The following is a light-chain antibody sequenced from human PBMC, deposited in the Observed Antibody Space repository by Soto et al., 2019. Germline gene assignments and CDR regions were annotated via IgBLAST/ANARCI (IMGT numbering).Light chain of an antibody. CDR2: DAS. CDR1: QDISNH. V-gene: IGKV1-33*01. Sequence: DIHMTQSPSSLSASVGDRFTITCQASQDISNHLNWYQQKPGKAPKLLIYDASNLETGVPSRLSGSGYGTDFTVTISSLRTEDFATYSCQQYYNLPITFGQGTRLEIK. CDR3: QQYYNLPIT. J-gene: IGKJ5*01.